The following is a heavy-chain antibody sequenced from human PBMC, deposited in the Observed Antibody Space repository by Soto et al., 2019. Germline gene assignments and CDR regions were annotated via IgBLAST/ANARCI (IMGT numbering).Heavy chain of an antibody. J-gene: IGHJ6*02. CDR2: ISYDGSNK. CDR3: ARDLITMVRGVITHYYYGMDV. CDR1: GFTFSSYA. Sequence: LRLSCAASGFTFSSYAMHWVRQAPGKGLEWVAVISYDGSNKYYADSVKGRFTISRDNSKNTLYLQMNSLRAEDTAVYYCARDLITMVRGVITHYYYGMDVWGQGTTVTVSS. D-gene: IGHD3-10*01. V-gene: IGHV3-30-3*01.